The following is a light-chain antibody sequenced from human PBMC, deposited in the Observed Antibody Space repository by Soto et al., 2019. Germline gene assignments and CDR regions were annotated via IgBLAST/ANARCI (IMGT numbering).Light chain of an antibody. CDR1: QSLVHSDGIAY. V-gene: IGKV2-30*02. Sequence: DGVMTQSTLSLPVTLGQPASISCRSNQSLVHSDGIAYLSWFQQRPGRSPRRLIYKVSNRDSGVPARFSGSGSGTDFALKISRVEAEDVGVYYCMQGTHWPITFGQGRLPAVK. CDR2: KVS. J-gene: IGKJ5*01. CDR3: MQGTHWPIT.